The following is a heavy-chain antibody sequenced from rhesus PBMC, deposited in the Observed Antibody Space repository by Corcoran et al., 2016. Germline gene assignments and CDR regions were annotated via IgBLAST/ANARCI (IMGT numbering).Heavy chain of an antibody. Sequence: QVQLQESGPGLVKPSETLSLTCAVSGGSIRSKYWSWFRQPPGKGLEGIGRISGSVGSTDYNPSLKSRVTISTDTSKNEFSLKLSSVTAADTAVYYCARTYSGYRKFDYWGQGVLVTVSS. V-gene: IGHV4-173*01. D-gene: IGHD5-24*01. CDR1: GGSIRSKY. CDR3: ARTYSGYRKFDY. CDR2: ISGSVGST. J-gene: IGHJ4*01.